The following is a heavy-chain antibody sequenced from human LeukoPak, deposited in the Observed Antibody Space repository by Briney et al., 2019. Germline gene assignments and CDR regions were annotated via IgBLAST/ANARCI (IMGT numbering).Heavy chain of an antibody. Sequence: PSETLSLTCTVSGGSISSYYWSWIRQPPGKGLEWIAYIYYSGSTNYNPSLKSRVTISIDMSKNQFSLKLNSVTAADTAVYYCARHRYSDYPSLYNWFDPWGQGTLVTVSS. D-gene: IGHD4-11*01. CDR3: ARHRYSDYPSLYNWFDP. CDR2: IYYSGST. CDR1: GGSISSYY. V-gene: IGHV4-59*08. J-gene: IGHJ5*02.